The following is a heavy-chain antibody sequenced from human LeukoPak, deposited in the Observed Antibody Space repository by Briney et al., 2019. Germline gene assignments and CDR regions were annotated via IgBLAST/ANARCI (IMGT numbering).Heavy chain of an antibody. Sequence: SETLSLTCTVSAGSMSSYYWTWIRQPPGNEQKWVCHIYHSGSANYNPSLKSRVTISVDTSKNHFSLKLSSVTAADTAVYYCARVTGPHAFDIWGQGTMVTVSS. CDR3: ARVTGPHAFDI. V-gene: IGHV4-59*01. CDR1: AGSMSSYY. J-gene: IGHJ3*02. CDR2: IYHSGSA. D-gene: IGHD3-9*01.